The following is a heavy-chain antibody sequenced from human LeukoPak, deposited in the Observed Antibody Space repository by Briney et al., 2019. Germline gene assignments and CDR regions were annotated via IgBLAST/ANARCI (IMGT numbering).Heavy chain of an antibody. Sequence: PSETLSLTCTVSGGSISSSSYYWAWIRHPPGKGLEGIGSIYYSGNTYYNPSLKSRVTISVDNFENHFSLRLTSVTAADTAVYYCSKGIYYDGSAYLSFDSWGQGILVAVSS. CDR3: SKGIYYDGSAYLSFDS. D-gene: IGHD3-22*01. J-gene: IGHJ4*02. CDR2: IYYSGNT. V-gene: IGHV4-39*07. CDR1: GGSISSSSYY.